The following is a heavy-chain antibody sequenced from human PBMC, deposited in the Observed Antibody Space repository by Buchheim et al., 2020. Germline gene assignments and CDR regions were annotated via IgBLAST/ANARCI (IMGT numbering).Heavy chain of an antibody. D-gene: IGHD6-13*01. CDR2: ISYDGSNK. V-gene: IGHV3-30*03. CDR1: GFTFSSYG. CDR3: AALAAAGTLDY. J-gene: IGHJ4*02. Sequence: QVQLVESGGGVVQPGRSLRLSCAASGFTFSSYGMHWVRQAPGKGLEWVAVISYDGSNKYYADSVKGRFTISRDNSKNTLYLQMNGLRAEDTAVYYCAALAAAGTLDYWGQGTL.